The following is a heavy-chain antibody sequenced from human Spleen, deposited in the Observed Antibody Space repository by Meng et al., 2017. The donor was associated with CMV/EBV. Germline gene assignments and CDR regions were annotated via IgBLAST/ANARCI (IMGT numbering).Heavy chain of an antibody. V-gene: IGHV5-51*01. J-gene: IGHJ2*01. CDR1: GYSFTSYW. CDR3: ARPNDYGVSYWYFDL. Sequence: SGYSFTSYWVGWVRQVPGKGLEWMGVIYPGDSDTRYSPSFQGQVTISADKSISTAYLQWSSLKASDTAMYYCARPNDYGVSYWYFDLWGRGTLVTVSS. D-gene: IGHD4-17*01. CDR2: IYPGDSDT.